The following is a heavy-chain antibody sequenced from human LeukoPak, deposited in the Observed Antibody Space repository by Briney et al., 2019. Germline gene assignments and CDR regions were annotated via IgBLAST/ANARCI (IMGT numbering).Heavy chain of an antibody. Sequence: GASVKVSCKASGYTFTSYDINWVRQSTGQGLEWMGWMNPSSGNTVYAQKFQGRVSMTRDTSISTAYMELSRLRSEDTAVYYCARGPVEAVFGVSTEDWGQGTTVTVSS. J-gene: IGHJ6*02. CDR1: GYTFTSYD. CDR2: MNPSSGNT. D-gene: IGHD3-10*02. CDR3: ARGPVEAVFGVSTED. V-gene: IGHV1-8*01.